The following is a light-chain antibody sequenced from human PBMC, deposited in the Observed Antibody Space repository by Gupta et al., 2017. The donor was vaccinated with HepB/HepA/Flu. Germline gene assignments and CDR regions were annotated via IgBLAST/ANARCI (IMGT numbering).Light chain of an antibody. V-gene: IGLV3-21*03. CDR3: HVWDSSDVV. J-gene: IGLJ2*01. Sequence: SYVLTQPPSVSVAPGKTARITCGGITIGSKSVHWYQQKSGQAPVLVVYDDSVRPSGIPARFSGSNSGNTATLTISRVEAGDEADYYCHVWDSSDVVFGGGTKLTVL. CDR1: TIGSKS. CDR2: DDS.